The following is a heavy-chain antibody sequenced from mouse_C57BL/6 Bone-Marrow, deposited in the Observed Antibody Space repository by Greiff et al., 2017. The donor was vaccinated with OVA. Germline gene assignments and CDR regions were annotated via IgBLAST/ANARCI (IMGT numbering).Heavy chain of an antibody. CDR3: ARRYWNFWYFDV. Sequence: EVMLVESGGGLVKPGGSLKLSCAASGFTFSDYGMHWVRQAPEKGLEWVAYISSGSSTLYYADTVKGRFTISRDNAKNTLFLQMTSLRSEDTAMYYCARRYWNFWYFDVWGTGTTVTVAS. J-gene: IGHJ1*03. D-gene: IGHD2-14*01. CDR1: GFTFSDYG. V-gene: IGHV5-17*01. CDR2: ISSGSSTL.